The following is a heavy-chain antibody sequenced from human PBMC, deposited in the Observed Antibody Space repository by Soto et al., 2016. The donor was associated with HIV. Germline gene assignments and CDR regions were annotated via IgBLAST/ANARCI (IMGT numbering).Heavy chain of an antibody. CDR2: INSDGSRT. CDR1: GFTFSSYW. D-gene: IGHD3-9*01. CDR3: ARGGEYYDILTGY. J-gene: IGHJ4*02. V-gene: IGHV3-74*01. Sequence: EVQLVESGGGLVQPGGSLRLSCAASGFTFSSYWMHWVRQAPGKGLVWVSRINSDGSRTSYADSVKGRFTISRDNAENTLYLQMNSLRAEDTAVYYCARGGEYYDILTGYWGQGTLVTVSS.